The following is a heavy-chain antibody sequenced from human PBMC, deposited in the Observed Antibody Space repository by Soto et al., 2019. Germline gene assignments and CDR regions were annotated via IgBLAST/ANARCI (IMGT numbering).Heavy chain of an antibody. CDR3: ASSLAVPTYFDY. CDR2: IYYSGST. J-gene: IGHJ4*02. CDR1: GGSISSGGYY. Sequence: PSETLSLTCTVSGGSISSGGYYWSWIRQHPGKGLEWIGYIYYSGSTYYNPSLKSRVTISVDTSKNQFSLKLSSVTAADTAVYYCASSLAVPTYFDYWGQGTLVTVSS. V-gene: IGHV4-31*03. D-gene: IGHD2-15*01.